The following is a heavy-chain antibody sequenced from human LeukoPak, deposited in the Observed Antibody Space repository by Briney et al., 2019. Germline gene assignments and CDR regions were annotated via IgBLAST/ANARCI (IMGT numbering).Heavy chain of an antibody. CDR1: GGSISSGSYY. D-gene: IGHD2-15*01. CDR3: ARVFRYCSGGSCYSGVEY. CDR2: NYNSGST. J-gene: IGHJ4*02. Sequence: PSQTLSLTCSVSGGSISSGSYYWSWIPQPAGEGLEWIGRNYNSGSTNYNPTLKSRVTISVDASKNQFSLKQSSVTAADTAVYYCARVFRYCSGGSCYSGVEYWGQGTLVTVSS. V-gene: IGHV4-61*02.